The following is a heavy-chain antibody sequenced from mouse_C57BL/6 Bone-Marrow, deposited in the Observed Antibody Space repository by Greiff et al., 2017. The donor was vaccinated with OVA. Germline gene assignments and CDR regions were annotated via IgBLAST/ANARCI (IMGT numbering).Heavy chain of an antibody. J-gene: IGHJ3*01. CDR1: GYTFTDYY. CDR3: ARSGSSRRERFAY. CDR2: INPNNGGT. V-gene: IGHV1-26*01. Sequence: EVQLHQSGPELVKPGASVKISCKASGYTFTDYYMNWVKQSHGKSLEWIGDINPNNGGTSYNQKFKGKATLTVDKSSSTAYMELRSLTSEDSAVYYCARSGSSRRERFAYWGQGTLVTVSA. D-gene: IGHD1-1*01.